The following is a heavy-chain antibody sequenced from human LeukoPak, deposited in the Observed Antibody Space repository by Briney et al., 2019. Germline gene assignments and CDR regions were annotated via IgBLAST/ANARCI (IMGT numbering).Heavy chain of an antibody. CDR3: ARDDSYGLDY. CDR2: ISSSGSTI. Sequence: GGSLRLSCAASGFTFSNYGMHWVRQAPGKGLEWVSYISSSGSTIYYADSVKGRFTISRDNAKNSLYLQMNSLRAEDTAVYYCARDDSYGLDYWGQGTRVTVSS. D-gene: IGHD5-18*01. CDR1: GFTFSNYG. V-gene: IGHV3-48*03. J-gene: IGHJ4*02.